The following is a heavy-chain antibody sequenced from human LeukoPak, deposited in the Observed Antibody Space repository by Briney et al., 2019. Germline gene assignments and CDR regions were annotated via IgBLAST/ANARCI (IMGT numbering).Heavy chain of an antibody. D-gene: IGHD1-26*01. J-gene: IGHJ6*03. CDR2: INHSGSN. V-gene: IGHV4-34*01. CDR3: ASGSYYWGYYYMDV. Sequence: SETLSLTCAVYGGSFSGYYWSWIRQPPGKGLEWIGEINHSGSNNYNPSLKSRVTISVDTSKNQFSLKLSSVTAADTAVYYCASGSYYWGYYYMDVWGKGTTVTISS. CDR1: GGSFSGYY.